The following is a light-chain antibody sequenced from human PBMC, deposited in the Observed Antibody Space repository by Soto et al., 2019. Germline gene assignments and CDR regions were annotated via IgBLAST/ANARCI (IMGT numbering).Light chain of an antibody. J-gene: IGKJ1*01. V-gene: IGKV1-12*01. Sequence: DIQMTQSPSSVSASVGDRVTITCRASQGIGSWLAWYQQKPGRAPKLLIYAASSLQSGVPSTFSGGGSGTDFTLTISSLQSEDFAVYYCQQYNNWPKMFGPGTKVDIK. CDR2: AAS. CDR3: QQYNNWPKM. CDR1: QGIGSW.